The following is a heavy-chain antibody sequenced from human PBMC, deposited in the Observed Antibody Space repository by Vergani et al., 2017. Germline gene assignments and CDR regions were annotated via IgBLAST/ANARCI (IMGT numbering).Heavy chain of an antibody. CDR2: FDPEDGET. J-gene: IGHJ4*02. CDR3: ARCSGYYYDSSGYYMG. V-gene: IGHV1-24*01. CDR1: GYTLTELS. Sequence: QVQLVQSGAEVKKPGASVKVSCKVSGYTLTELSMHWVRQAPGKGLEWMGGFDPEDGETIYAQQFQGRVTMTEDTSTDTAYMELSSLRSEDTAVYYCARCSGYYYDSSGYYMGWGQGTLVTVSS. D-gene: IGHD3-22*01.